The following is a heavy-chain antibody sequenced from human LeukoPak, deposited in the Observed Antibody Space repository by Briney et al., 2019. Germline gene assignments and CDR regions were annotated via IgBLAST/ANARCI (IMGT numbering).Heavy chain of an antibody. D-gene: IGHD1-26*01. V-gene: IGHV3-30-3*01. CDR1: GLTFSTFA. J-gene: IGHJ4*02. CDR2: MSYDGNYK. Sequence: GGSLRLSCAASGLTFSTFAMQWVRQAPGKGLEWVAVMSYDGNYKYHVDSVKGRFSISRDNPKNTLYLQMNSLRSEDTAVYYCATGSYFEYWGQGTLVTVSS. CDR3: ATGSYFEY.